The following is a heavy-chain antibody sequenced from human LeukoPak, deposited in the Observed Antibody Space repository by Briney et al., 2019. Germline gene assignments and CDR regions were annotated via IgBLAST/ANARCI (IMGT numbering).Heavy chain of an antibody. Sequence: PSETVSLTCAGYGGSFSGYYWSWIRQPPGKGLEWIGEINHSGSTNYNPSLKSRVTISVDTSKNQFSLKLSSVTAADTAVYYCARLSGKQWLVGPQNWFDPWGQGTLVTVSS. CDR2: INHSGST. V-gene: IGHV4-34*01. D-gene: IGHD6-19*01. CDR1: GGSFSGYY. CDR3: ARLSGKQWLVGPQNWFDP. J-gene: IGHJ5*02.